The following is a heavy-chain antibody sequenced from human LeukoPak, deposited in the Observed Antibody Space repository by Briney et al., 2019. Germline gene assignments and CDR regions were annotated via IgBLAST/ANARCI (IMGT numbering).Heavy chain of an antibody. CDR3: ARVTSSVVVIHT. V-gene: IGHV4-38-2*02. CDR2: IYHSGST. Sequence: SETLSLTCTVSGYSISSGYYWGWIRQPPGKGLEWIGSIYHSGSTYYNPSLKSRVTISVDTSKNQFSLKLSSVTAADTAVYYCARVTSSVVVIHTWGQGTLVTVSS. J-gene: IGHJ5*02. CDR1: GYSISSGYY. D-gene: IGHD3-22*01.